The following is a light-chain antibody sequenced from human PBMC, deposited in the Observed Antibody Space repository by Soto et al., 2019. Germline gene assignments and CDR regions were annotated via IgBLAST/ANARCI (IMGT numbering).Light chain of an antibody. Sequence: EIVLTQSPGSLSLSPGDRATLSCRASQSVSRSYLGWYQQKPGQAPRLLIYDVSNRATDIPARFSGSGSGTDFTLTISSLEPEDLAVYYCQQRSNWPRTFGQGTKVDIK. CDR2: DVS. CDR1: QSVSRSY. J-gene: IGKJ1*01. CDR3: QQRSNWPRT. V-gene: IGKV3D-20*02.